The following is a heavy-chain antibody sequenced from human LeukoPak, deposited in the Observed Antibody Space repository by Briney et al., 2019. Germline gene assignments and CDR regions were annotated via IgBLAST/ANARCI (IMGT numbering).Heavy chain of an antibody. D-gene: IGHD2-2*01. J-gene: IGHJ4*02. CDR3: VKEHCSSTSCFYFDY. CDR2: ISGNGGST. CDR1: GFTFSNFG. V-gene: IGHV3-64D*06. Sequence: GGSLRLFCSASGFTFSNFGMHWVRQAPGKGLEYVSAISGNGGSTHYADSVKGRFTISRDNSKNTLYLQMTSLKAEDTAVYYCVKEHCSSTSCFYFDYWGQGTLATVSS.